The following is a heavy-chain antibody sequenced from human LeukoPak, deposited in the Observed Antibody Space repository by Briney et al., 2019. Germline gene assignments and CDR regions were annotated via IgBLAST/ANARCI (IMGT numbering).Heavy chain of an antibody. J-gene: IGHJ4*02. CDR3: ARQTGSGLFTLP. CDR2: FYYTGYT. D-gene: IGHD3/OR15-3a*01. V-gene: IGHV4-39*01. Sequence: PSETLSLTCTVSGISISSCNWYWIWLRPRPGQGLVWIGSFYYTGYTYSNASLKSRVTISIDTSKNQISLRLTSVTAADTAMYYCARQTGSGLFTLPGGQGTLVTVSS. CDR1: GISISSCNWY.